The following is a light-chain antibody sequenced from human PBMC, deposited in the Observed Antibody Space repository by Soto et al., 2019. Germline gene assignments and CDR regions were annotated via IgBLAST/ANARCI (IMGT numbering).Light chain of an antibody. CDR3: QQSYSTPIT. Sequence: IHMTQSPSTLSASVGDRVTITCLVSQSITYYLNGSQQIPGKATKVLSYAVSNLKSGVPLRFSGSGSGTDFTLTISSLQPEDFATYDCQQSYSTPITFVQGTRLEIK. CDR2: AVS. CDR1: QSITYY. V-gene: IGKV1-39*01. J-gene: IGKJ5*01.